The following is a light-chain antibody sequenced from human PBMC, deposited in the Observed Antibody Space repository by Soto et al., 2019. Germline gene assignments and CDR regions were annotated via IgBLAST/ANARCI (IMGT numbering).Light chain of an antibody. V-gene: IGLV1-44*01. J-gene: IGLJ3*02. CDR2: SNN. CDR3: AAWDDSLNGWV. CDR1: RSNIGSKT. Sequence: QSVLTQPPSASGTPGQRITISCSESRSNIGSKTVYWCQQLPGTAPKLLIYSNNQRPSGVPDRFSGSKSATSASLAISGLQAEDEADYYCAAWDDSLNGWVFGGGPKLTVL.